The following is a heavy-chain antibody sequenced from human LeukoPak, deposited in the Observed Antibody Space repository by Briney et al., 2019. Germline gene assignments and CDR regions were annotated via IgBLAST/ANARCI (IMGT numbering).Heavy chain of an antibody. CDR3: TTVKFGELSSHFDY. CDR1: GFTFSNAW. CDR2: IKSKIDGGTT. Sequence: GGSLRLSCAVSGFTFSNAWMSWVREAPGKGLEWVGPIKSKIDGGTTDYAAPVRGRFTISRDESKNTLYLQMSRLKTEDTAVYYCTTVKFGELSSHFDYWGQGTLVTVSS. J-gene: IGHJ4*02. D-gene: IGHD3-10*01. V-gene: IGHV3-15*01.